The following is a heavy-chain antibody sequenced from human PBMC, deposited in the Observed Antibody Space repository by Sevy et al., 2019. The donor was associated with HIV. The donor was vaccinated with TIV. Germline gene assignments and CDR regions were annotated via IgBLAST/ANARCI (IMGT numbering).Heavy chain of an antibody. D-gene: IGHD3-16*02. CDR3: ARAPSFGDYDYVWGSYRTSFNWFDP. CDR1: GYTFTSYD. J-gene: IGHJ5*02. CDR2: MNPNSGNT. Sequence: ASVKVSCKASGYTFTSYDINWVRQATGQGLEWMGWMNPNSGNTGYAQKFQGRVTMTRNTSISTAYMELSSLRSEDTAVYDCARAPSFGDYDYVWGSYRTSFNWFDPRGQGTLVTVSS. V-gene: IGHV1-8*01.